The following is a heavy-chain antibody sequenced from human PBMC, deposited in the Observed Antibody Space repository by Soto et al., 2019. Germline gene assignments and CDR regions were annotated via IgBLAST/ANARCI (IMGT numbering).Heavy chain of an antibody. D-gene: IGHD6-6*01. CDR3: ATDFGQQLVQTTLRFDY. J-gene: IGHJ4*02. CDR1: GFTFSSYG. Sequence: QVQLVESGGGVVQPGRSLRLSCEASGFTFSSYGMHWVRQAPGKGLEWVAVISYDGSNKYYADSVKGRFTISRDTSKNTLYLQMNSLRAEDTAVYYGATDFGQQLVQTTLRFDYWGQGTLVTVSS. CDR2: ISYDGSNK. V-gene: IGHV3-30*03.